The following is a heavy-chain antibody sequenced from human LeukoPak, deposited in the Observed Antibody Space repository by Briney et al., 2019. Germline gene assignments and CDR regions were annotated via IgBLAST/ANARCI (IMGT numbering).Heavy chain of an antibody. D-gene: IGHD1-26*01. CDR2: ISSSSSYI. J-gene: IGHJ4*02. CDR3: ARVPYSGYHFDY. CDR1: GFTFKSYS. V-gene: IGHV3-21*01. Sequence: KPGGSLRLSCAASGFTFKSYSMNWVRQAPGKGLEWVSSISSSSSYIRYADSVKGRFTISRDNAKNSLYLQMNSLRAEDTAVYYCARVPYSGYHFDYWGQGTLVTVSS.